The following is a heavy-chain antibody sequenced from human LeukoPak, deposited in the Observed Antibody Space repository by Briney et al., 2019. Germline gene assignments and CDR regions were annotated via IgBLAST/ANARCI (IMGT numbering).Heavy chain of an antibody. D-gene: IGHD1-26*01. CDR2: INHRGST. J-gene: IGHJ4*02. V-gene: IGHV4-34*01. Sequence: PSETLSPTCAVYGGSFSGYYWSWIRQPPGKGLEWIGEINHRGSTNYNPSLKSRVTISVDTSKNQFSLKLSSVTAADTAVYYCARGDSSVGLNYWGQGTLVTVSS. CDR1: GGSFSGYY. CDR3: ARGDSSVGLNY.